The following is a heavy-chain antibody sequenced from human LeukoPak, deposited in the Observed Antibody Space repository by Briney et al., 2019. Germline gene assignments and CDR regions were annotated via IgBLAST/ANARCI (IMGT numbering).Heavy chain of an antibody. CDR3: AGGQSIAAAGTFDY. J-gene: IGHJ4*02. CDR1: GGTFSSYA. V-gene: IGHV1-69*01. Sequence: SVKVSCKASGGTFSSYAISWVRQAPGQGLEWMGGIIPIFGTANYAQKFQGRVTITADESTSTAYMELSSLRSEDTAVYYCAGGQSIAAAGTFDYWGQGTLVTVSS. CDR2: IIPIFGTA. D-gene: IGHD6-13*01.